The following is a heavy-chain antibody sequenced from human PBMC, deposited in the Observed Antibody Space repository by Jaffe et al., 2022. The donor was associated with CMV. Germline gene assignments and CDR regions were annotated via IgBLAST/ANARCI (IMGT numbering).Heavy chain of an antibody. Sequence: QITLKESGPTLVKPTQTLTLTCTFSGFSLSTNGVGVGWIRQPPGRALEWLALIYWDDDKRYSPSLKSRLTITKDTSKNQVVLTMTNMDPMDTATYYCAHRRLKSAIQIFDPWGQGTLVTVSS. D-gene: IGHD1-1*01. CDR1: GFSLSTNGVG. J-gene: IGHJ5*02. V-gene: IGHV2-5*02. CDR3: AHRRLKSAIQIFDP. CDR2: IYWDDDK.